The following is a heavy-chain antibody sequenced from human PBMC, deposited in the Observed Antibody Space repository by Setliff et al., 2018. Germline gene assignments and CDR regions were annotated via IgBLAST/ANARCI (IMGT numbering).Heavy chain of an antibody. CDR1: GGSISSSSYY. CDR2: ISYSGST. CDR3: ASTIAAAGTAADY. Sequence: LSLTCTVSGGSISSSSYYWGWIRQPPGKGLEWIGSISYSGSTYYNPSLKSRVTISVDTSKNQFSLKLSSVTAADTAVYYCASTIAAAGTAADYWGQGTLVTVSS. V-gene: IGHV4-39*01. D-gene: IGHD6-13*01. J-gene: IGHJ4*02.